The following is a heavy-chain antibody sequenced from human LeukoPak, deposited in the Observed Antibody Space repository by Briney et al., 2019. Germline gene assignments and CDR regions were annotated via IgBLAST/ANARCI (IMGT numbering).Heavy chain of an antibody. CDR3: ARGPPGRVKEFWFDP. D-gene: IGHD1-14*01. Sequence: GGSLRLSCAASGFTFSSYEMNWVRQAPGKGLEWVSYISSSGSTIYYADSVKGRFTISRDNAKDSLYLQMNSLRAEDTAVYYCARGPPGRVKEFWFDPWGQGTLVTVSS. CDR1: GFTFSSYE. CDR2: ISSSGSTI. V-gene: IGHV3-48*03. J-gene: IGHJ5*02.